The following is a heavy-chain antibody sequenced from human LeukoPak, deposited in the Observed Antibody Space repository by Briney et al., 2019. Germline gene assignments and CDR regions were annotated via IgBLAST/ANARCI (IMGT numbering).Heavy chain of an antibody. V-gene: IGHV1-24*01. D-gene: IGHD3-9*01. Sequence: ASVKVPCKVSGYTLTELSMHWVRQAPGKGLEWMGGFDPEDGETIYAQKFQGRVTMTEDTSTDTAYMELSSLRSEDTAVYYCATDGPTYYDILTGSLDYWGQGTLVTVSS. J-gene: IGHJ4*02. CDR1: GYTLTELS. CDR2: FDPEDGET. CDR3: ATDGPTYYDILTGSLDY.